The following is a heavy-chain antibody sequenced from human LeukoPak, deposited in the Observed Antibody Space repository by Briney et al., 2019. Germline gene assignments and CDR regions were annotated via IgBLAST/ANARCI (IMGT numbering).Heavy chain of an antibody. CDR3: ATDKDYALAV. Sequence: GRSLRLSCEGSGFTFSDYQMSWIRHPPGKWREWVSYIRSDDGAIHYTNSVKGPFTISRDDAKNSLYLQMNSLSAEETAVYYCATDKDYALAVWGQGTTVTVSS. D-gene: IGHD3-16*01. CDR1: GFTFSDYQ. CDR2: IRSDDGAI. V-gene: IGHV3-11*01. J-gene: IGHJ6*02.